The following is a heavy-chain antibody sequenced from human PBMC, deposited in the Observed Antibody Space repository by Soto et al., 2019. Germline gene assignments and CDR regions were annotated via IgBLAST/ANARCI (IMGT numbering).Heavy chain of an antibody. V-gene: IGHV4-30-4*01. Sequence: QVQLQESGPGLVKPSQTLSLTCTVSGGSISSGDYYWSWIRQPPGKGLEWIGYIYYSGSTYYNPSLKSRVTISEDTSKNQFSLKLSSVTAADTAVYYCARDPLYCSSTSCYTFYYYGMDVWGQGTTVTVSS. CDR1: GGSISSGDYY. D-gene: IGHD2-2*02. CDR3: ARDPLYCSSTSCYTFYYYGMDV. J-gene: IGHJ6*02. CDR2: IYYSGST.